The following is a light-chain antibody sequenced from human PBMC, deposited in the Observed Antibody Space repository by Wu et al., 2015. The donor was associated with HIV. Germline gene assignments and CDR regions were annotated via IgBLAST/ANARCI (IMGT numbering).Light chain of an antibody. CDR1: ESVRSY. CDR3: QQRTDWR. V-gene: IGKV3-11*01. CDR2: DAS. J-gene: IGKJ1*01. Sequence: EIVLTQSPATLSLSPGDRVTLSCRASESVRSYLAWYLQKPGQAPRLLIYDASNRASGVPARFSGSGSGTDFSLTISSLEPEDFGVYYCQQRTDWRFGQGPRWKSN.